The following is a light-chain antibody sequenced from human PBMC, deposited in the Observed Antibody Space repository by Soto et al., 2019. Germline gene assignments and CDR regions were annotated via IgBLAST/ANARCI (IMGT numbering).Light chain of an antibody. CDR3: TSYAGSDNPVL. V-gene: IGLV2-8*01. CDR2: EVT. CDR1: SNDIGEYHY. Sequence: QSALTQPPSASGSPGQSVTIPCTGTSNDIGEYHYVSWYQQHPGKAPKLMIYEVTQRPSGVPHRFSGSKSGNTASLTVSGHQPEDEADYYCTSYAGSDNPVLFGGGTKVTVL. J-gene: IGLJ2*01.